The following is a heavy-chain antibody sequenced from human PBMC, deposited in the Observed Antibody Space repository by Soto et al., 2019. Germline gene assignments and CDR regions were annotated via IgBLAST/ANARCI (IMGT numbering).Heavy chain of an antibody. CDR3: ASLYSYGAYYYYGMDV. Sequence: SETLSLTCTVSGGSISSSSYYWGWIRQPPGKGLEWIGSIYYSGSTYYNPSLKSRVTISVDTSKNQFSLKLCSVTAADTAVYYCASLYSYGAYYYYGMDVWGQGTTVTVSS. V-gene: IGHV4-39*01. J-gene: IGHJ6*02. D-gene: IGHD5-18*01. CDR2: IYYSGST. CDR1: GGSISSSSYY.